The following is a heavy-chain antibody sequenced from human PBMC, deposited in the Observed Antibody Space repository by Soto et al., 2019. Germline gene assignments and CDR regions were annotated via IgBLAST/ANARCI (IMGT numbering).Heavy chain of an antibody. CDR3: ARGRGRYSSGWSWFDP. D-gene: IGHD6-19*01. CDR1: GGTIRSPDW. J-gene: IGHJ5*02. CDR2: IFQSGST. Sequence: PSETLSLTCGVSGGTIRSPDWCTCVRQPPGKGLEWIGEIFQSGSTNYTPSLESRVTISVDKSKNQFSLTLTSVTAADTAVYFCARGRGRYSSGWSWFDPWGQGILVTVSS. V-gene: IGHV4-4*02.